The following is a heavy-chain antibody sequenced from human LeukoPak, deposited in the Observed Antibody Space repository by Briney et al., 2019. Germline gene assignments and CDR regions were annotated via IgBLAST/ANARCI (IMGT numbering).Heavy chain of an antibody. CDR3: VKDRLRLGV. J-gene: IGHJ6*02. D-gene: IGHD5-12*01. CDR1: GFTFNTYS. V-gene: IGHV3-23*01. CDR2: INSGGLNT. Sequence: SGGSLRLSCAASGFTFNTYSMNWVRQAPGKGLEWVSSINSGGLNTYQPDSVKGRFTISRDNSKNMVHLQMNSLRGEDTAVYYCVKDRLRLGVWGQGTTVIVSS.